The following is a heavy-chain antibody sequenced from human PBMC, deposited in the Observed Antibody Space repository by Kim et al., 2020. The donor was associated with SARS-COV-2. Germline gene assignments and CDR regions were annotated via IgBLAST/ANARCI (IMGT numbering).Heavy chain of an antibody. D-gene: IGHD3-3*01. CDR3: ARGGPISGAAIPPNSWFDP. V-gene: IGHV1-69*13. J-gene: IGHJ5*02. CDR2: IVPSLGTT. CDR1: GGAFSSHA. Sequence: SVKVSCKASGGAFSSHAIAWVRQAPGQGLEWMGAIVPSLGTTNYAQNFQGTVSITADVSTSTVYMELFSLRPEDTALYYCARGGPISGAAIPPNSWFDP.